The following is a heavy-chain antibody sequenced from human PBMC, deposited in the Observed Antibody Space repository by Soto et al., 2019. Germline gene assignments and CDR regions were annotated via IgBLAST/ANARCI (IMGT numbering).Heavy chain of an antibody. V-gene: IGHV3-53*01. CDR2: SYSSGTT. CDR3: ARGGSAFDM. CDR1: GFPFSDNY. D-gene: IGHD3-10*01. Sequence: PGESLKISCATSGFPFSDNYMTWVRQAPGKGLEWVSVSYSSGTTYYADSVKGRFTISRDNSKNTLYLQMNSLRPEDTAMYYCARGGSAFDMWGQGTMVTVSS. J-gene: IGHJ3*02.